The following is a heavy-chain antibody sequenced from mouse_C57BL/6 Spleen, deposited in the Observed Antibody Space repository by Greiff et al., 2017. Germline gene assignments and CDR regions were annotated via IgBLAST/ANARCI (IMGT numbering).Heavy chain of an antibody. CDR2: IHPSDSDT. V-gene: IGHV1-74*01. Sequence: VQLQQPGAELVKPGASVKVSCKASGYTFTSYWMHWVKQRPGQGLEWIGRIHPSDSDTNYNQKFKGKATLTVDKSSGTAYMQLSSLTSEDSAVYYCASYYYGSSYYYWGQGTTLTVSS. D-gene: IGHD1-1*01. CDR1: GYTFTSYW. J-gene: IGHJ2*01. CDR3: ASYYYGSSYYY.